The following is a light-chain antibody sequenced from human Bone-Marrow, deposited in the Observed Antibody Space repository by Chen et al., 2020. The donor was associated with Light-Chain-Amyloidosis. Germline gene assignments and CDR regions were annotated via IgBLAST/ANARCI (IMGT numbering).Light chain of an antibody. CDR2: EVT. CDR1: SSDVGGDNH. Sequence: QSALTQPASVSGSPGQSITISFTATSSDVGGDNHVSWYQQHPDKAPKIMIYEVTNRPSWVPVRFSGSKSDNTASLTISGLQTEDEADYFCSSYTITNTLVFGSGTRVTVL. CDR3: SSYTITNTLV. J-gene: IGLJ1*01. V-gene: IGLV2-14*01.